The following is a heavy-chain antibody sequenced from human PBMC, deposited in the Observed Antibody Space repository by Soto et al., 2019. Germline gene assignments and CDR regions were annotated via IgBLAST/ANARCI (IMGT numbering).Heavy chain of an antibody. V-gene: IGHV3-9*01. CDR3: AKDNCSGGSCYPTLDWYFVL. D-gene: IGHD2-15*01. Sequence: EVQLVESGGGLVQPGRSLRLSCAASGFTFDDYAMHWVRQAPGKGLEWVSGISWNSGSIGYADSVKGRFTISRDNAKNFLYLQRNRRRAEDTAVYYCAKDNCSGGSCYPTLDWYFVLWGRGTLVTVSS. CDR1: GFTFDDYA. CDR2: ISWNSGSI. J-gene: IGHJ2*01.